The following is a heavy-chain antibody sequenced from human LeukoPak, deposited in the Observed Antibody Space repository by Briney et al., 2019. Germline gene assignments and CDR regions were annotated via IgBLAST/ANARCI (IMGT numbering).Heavy chain of an antibody. CDR2: INHSGST. D-gene: IGHD3-3*01. CDR1: GGSFSGYY. J-gene: IGHJ5*02. Sequence: SETLSLTCAVYGGSFSGYYWSWIRQPPGKGLEWIGEINHSGSTNYNPSLKSRVTISVDTSKNQFSLKLSSVTAADTAVYYCARGRAYYDFWSGYARDWFDPGGQGTLVTVSS. V-gene: IGHV4-34*01. CDR3: ARGRAYYDFWSGYARDWFDP.